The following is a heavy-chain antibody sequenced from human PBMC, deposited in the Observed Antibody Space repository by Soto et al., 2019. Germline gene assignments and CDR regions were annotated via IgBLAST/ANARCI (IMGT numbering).Heavy chain of an antibody. CDR1: GGTFSSYA. Sequence: EASVKVSCKASGGTFSSYAISWVRQAPGQGLEWMGGIIPIFGTANYAQKFQGRVTITADESTSIAYMELSSLRSEDTAVYYCASESGVAGIDYWGQGTLVTVSS. D-gene: IGHD6-19*01. CDR2: IIPIFGTA. CDR3: ASESGVAGIDY. V-gene: IGHV1-69*13. J-gene: IGHJ4*02.